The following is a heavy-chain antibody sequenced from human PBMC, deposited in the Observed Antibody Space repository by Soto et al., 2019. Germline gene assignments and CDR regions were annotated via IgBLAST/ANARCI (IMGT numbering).Heavy chain of an antibody. D-gene: IGHD1-1*01. V-gene: IGHV4-39*01. Sequence: KPSETLSLTCTVSGGSISSSSYYWGWIRQPPGKGLEWIGSIYYSGSTYYNPSLKSRVTISVDTSKNQFSLKLSSVTAADTAVYYCARLESRALIDYWGQGTLVTV. CDR3: ARLESRALIDY. CDR1: GGSISSSSYY. J-gene: IGHJ4*02. CDR2: IYYSGST.